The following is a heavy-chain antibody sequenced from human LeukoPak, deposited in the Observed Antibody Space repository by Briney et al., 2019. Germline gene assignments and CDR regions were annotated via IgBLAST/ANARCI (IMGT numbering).Heavy chain of an antibody. CDR3: ARYNFYSDYYTRNFDH. V-gene: IGHV3-7*03. Sequence: GGSLRLSCAASGFTFNRFWMTWVRQAPGKGLEWVASIKEDESEKYYVDSVKGRFTISRDNAKKSLYLQMDDLRAEDTALYCCARYNFYSDYYTRNFDHWGQGTLVTVSS. D-gene: IGHD3-3*01. CDR2: IKEDESEK. CDR1: GFTFNRFW. J-gene: IGHJ4*02.